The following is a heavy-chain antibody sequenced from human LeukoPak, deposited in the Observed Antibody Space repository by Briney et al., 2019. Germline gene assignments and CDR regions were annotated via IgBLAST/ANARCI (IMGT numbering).Heavy chain of an antibody. D-gene: IGHD1/OR15-1a*01. CDR1: GFTFSSYS. Sequence: GGSLRLSCAASGFTFSSYSMNWVRQAPGKGLEWVSYISSSSSTIYYADSVKGQFTISRDNAKNSLYLQLNSLRAEDTAVYYCARDNWNNPSYYYYYMDVWGKGTTVTVSS. J-gene: IGHJ6*03. CDR3: ARDNWNNPSYYYYYMDV. V-gene: IGHV3-48*04. CDR2: ISSSSSTI.